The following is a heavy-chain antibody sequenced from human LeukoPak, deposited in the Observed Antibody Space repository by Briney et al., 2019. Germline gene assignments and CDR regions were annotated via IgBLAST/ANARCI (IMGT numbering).Heavy chain of an antibody. J-gene: IGHJ4*02. CDR2: ICYDGDNK. CDR3: ARNFQNYYGSGSCYSDLDH. V-gene: IGHV3-33*01. CDR1: GFTFRNYG. Sequence: GGSLRLSCVASGFTFRNYGMHWVRQAPGKGLEWVAVICYDGDNKDYTDSVRGRFTISRDNPKNTLYLQMNSLSAEDTAVYYCARNFQNYYGSGSCYSDLDHWGQGTLVTVSS. D-gene: IGHD3-10*01.